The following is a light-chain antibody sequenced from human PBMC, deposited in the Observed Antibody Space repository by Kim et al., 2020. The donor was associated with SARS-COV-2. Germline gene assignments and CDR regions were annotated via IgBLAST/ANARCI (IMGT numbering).Light chain of an antibody. Sequence: AAVGDRVTITCRASQGIRNDLGWYQQKPGKAPKLLIYAASSLQSGVPSRFSGSGSGTDFTLTISSLQPEDFATYYCLQDYNYPLTFGQGTKVDIK. V-gene: IGKV1-6*01. J-gene: IGKJ1*01. CDR1: QGIRND. CDR3: LQDYNYPLT. CDR2: AAS.